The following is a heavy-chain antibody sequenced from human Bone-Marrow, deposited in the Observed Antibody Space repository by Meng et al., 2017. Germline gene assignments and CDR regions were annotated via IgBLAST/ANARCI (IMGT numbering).Heavy chain of an antibody. CDR2: ISGSGGST. CDR1: GFTFSSYA. J-gene: IGHJ4*02. V-gene: IGHV3-23*01. Sequence: GESLKISCAASGFTFSSYAMSWVRQAPGKGLEWVSAISGSGGSTYYADSVKGRFTISRDNSKNTLYLQMNSLRVEDTAIYYCAKGLSSSWTGFDYWGQGTLVTVSS. D-gene: IGHD6-13*01. CDR3: AKGLSSSWTGFDY.